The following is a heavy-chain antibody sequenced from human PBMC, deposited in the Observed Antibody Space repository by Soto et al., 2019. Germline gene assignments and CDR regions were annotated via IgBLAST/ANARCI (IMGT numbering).Heavy chain of an antibody. V-gene: IGHV3-23*01. CDR2: IGGRGNSA. J-gene: IGHJ3*01. Sequence: GGSLRLSCAASGFIFTNYAMNWVRQAPGKGLEWVSVIGGRGNSAYYADSVQGRFTISRDNSKNTLSLQMSSLTADDTAIYYCVREGRGSFDFWGRGTMVTVPS. CDR1: GFIFTNYA. CDR3: VREGRGSFDF. D-gene: IGHD5-12*01.